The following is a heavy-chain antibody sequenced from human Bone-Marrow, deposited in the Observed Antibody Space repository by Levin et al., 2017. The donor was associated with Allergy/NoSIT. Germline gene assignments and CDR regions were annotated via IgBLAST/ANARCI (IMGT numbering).Heavy chain of an antibody. CDR1: GYSFTSYW. V-gene: IGHV5-51*01. Sequence: GESLKISCKGSGYSFTSYWIGWVRQMPGKGLEWMGIIYPGDSDTRYSPSFQGQVTISADKSISTAYLQWSSLKASDTAMYYCAGNRGSIAAAAIFDYWGQGTLVTVSS. CDR3: AGNRGSIAAAAIFDY. CDR2: IYPGDSDT. D-gene: IGHD6-13*01. J-gene: IGHJ4*02.